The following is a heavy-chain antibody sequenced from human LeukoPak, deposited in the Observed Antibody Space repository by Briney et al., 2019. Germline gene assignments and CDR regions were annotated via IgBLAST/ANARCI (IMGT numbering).Heavy chain of an antibody. D-gene: IGHD4-11*01. CDR2: IYYNGST. V-gene: IGHV4-39*01. CDR1: GGSISSRSYY. Sequence: SETLSLTCNVSGGSISSRSYYWGWIRQPPGKGLEWIGSIYYNGSTYYNTSLKSRVTVSVDTSKNEFSLKLSSVTAADTAVYYCARLIVTTGLFDYWGQGTLVTVPS. CDR3: ARLIVTTGLFDY. J-gene: IGHJ4*02.